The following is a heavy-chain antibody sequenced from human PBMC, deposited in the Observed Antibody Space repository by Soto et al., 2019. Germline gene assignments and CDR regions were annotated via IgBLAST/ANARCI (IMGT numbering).Heavy chain of an antibody. CDR2: IYYSGST. V-gene: IGHV4-30-4*01. CDR1: GGSISSGDHY. J-gene: IGHJ4*02. Sequence: PSETLSLTCTVSGGSISSGDHYWSWIRQPPGKGLEWIGYIYYSGSTYYNPSLKSRVTISVDTSKNQFSLKLSSVTAADTAVYYCARTSSGYSGNSGYWGQGTLVTVSS. CDR3: ARTSSGYSGNSGY. D-gene: IGHD3-22*01.